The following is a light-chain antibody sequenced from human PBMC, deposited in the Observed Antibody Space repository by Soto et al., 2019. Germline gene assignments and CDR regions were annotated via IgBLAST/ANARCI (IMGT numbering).Light chain of an antibody. CDR1: QNVDIY. Sequence: ETVLTQSPATLSLSPGETATLSCRASQNVDIYLAWYQQKPGQAPRLLIYDASNRATGIPARFSGSGSGTDFTLTISSLEPEDFAVYYCQQRNNWPPLTFGQGTRLE. V-gene: IGKV3-11*01. CDR3: QQRNNWPPLT. CDR2: DAS. J-gene: IGKJ5*01.